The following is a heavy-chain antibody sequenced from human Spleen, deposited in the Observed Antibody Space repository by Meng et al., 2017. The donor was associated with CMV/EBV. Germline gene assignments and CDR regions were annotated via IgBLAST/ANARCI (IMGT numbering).Heavy chain of an antibody. CDR2: INHSGST. CDR3: ARGRITIFGVVHMDV. Sequence: SETLSLTCTVSGGSISSSTYYWGWIRQPPGKGLEWIGEINHSGSTNYNPSLKSRVTISVDTSKNQFSLKLSSVTAADTAVYYCARGRITIFGVVHMDVWGQGTTVTVSS. CDR1: GGSISSSTYY. J-gene: IGHJ6*02. V-gene: IGHV4-39*07. D-gene: IGHD3-3*01.